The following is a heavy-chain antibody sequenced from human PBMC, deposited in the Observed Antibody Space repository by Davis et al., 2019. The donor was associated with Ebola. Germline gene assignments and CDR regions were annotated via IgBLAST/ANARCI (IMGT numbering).Heavy chain of an antibody. V-gene: IGHV3-30*02. Sequence: GESLKISCAASGFTFSSYSMNWVRQAPRKRLELVSFILCEATSQYYGKSVQGRFFISRDDSKNTRYLQMNSLRVDDTAVYFCARDGPNYDVDYWGQGTLVTVSA. J-gene: IGHJ4*02. CDR1: GFTFSSYS. CDR3: ARDGPNYDVDY. D-gene: IGHD3-22*01. CDR2: ILCEATSQ.